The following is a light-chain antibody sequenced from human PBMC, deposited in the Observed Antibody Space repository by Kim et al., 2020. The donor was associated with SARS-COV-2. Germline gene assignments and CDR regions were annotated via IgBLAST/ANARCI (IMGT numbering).Light chain of an antibody. CDR2: SSN. V-gene: IGLV1-44*01. J-gene: IGLJ1*01. CDR1: SSNIGATS. Sequence: QSVLTQPPSASGTPGQRVTISCSGSSSNIGATSVTWYQQLPGTAPKLLIYSSNQRPSGVPDRFSGSKSGTSASLAISGLHSEDEADYYCAAWDDSLNGSVFGTGTKVTVL. CDR3: AAWDDSLNGSV.